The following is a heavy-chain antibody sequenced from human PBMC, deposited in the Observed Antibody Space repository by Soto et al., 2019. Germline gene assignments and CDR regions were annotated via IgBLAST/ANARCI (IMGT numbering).Heavy chain of an antibody. Sequence: GGSLRLSCGASGFTFGDYYVSWIRQAPGKGLEWVSYISSSGSTIYYADSVKGRFTISRDNAKNSLYLQMNSLRAEDTAVYYCARDTKDFWSGYYMDVWGKGTTVTVSS. V-gene: IGHV3-11*01. CDR2: ISSSGSTI. CDR3: ARDTKDFWSGYYMDV. D-gene: IGHD3-3*01. J-gene: IGHJ6*03. CDR1: GFTFGDYY.